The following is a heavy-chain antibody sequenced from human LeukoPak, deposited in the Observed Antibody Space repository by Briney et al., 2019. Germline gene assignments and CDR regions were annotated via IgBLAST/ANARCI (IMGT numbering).Heavy chain of an antibody. J-gene: IGHJ4*02. Sequence: SETLSLXCAVSGYSIIRGYYWGWIRQPPGKGLEWIGVIYHSGSSYYNPSLKSRVTISVDTSKNHFSLKLSSVTAADTAVYYCARLRGENYDSSGYLDYWGQGILVTVSS. CDR1: GYSIIRGYY. V-gene: IGHV4-38-2*01. CDR3: ARLRGENYDSSGYLDY. D-gene: IGHD3-22*01. CDR2: IYHSGSS.